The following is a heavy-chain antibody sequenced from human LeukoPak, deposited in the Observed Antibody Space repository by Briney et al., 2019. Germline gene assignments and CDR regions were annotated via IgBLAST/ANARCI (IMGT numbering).Heavy chain of an antibody. CDR1: GFTFSSYG. D-gene: IGHD2-15*01. V-gene: IGHV3-30*02. J-gene: IGHJ4*02. Sequence: GGSLRLSCAASGFTFSSYGMHWVRQAPGKGLEWVAFIRYDGSNKYYADSVKGRLTISRDNSKNMLFLQVSSLRTEDTAVYYCAKDGYCSGGACYAWHFDSWGLGTLVTVSS. CDR3: AKDGYCSGGACYAWHFDS. CDR2: IRYDGSNK.